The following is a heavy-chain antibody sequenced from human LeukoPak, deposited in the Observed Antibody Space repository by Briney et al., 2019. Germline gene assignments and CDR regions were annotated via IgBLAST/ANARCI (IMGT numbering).Heavy chain of an antibody. CDR1: GFTFSSYA. J-gene: IGHJ4*02. Sequence: GGSLRLSCAASGFTFSSYAMHWVRQAPGKGLEWVAVISYDGSNKYYADSVKGRFTISRDNSKNTLYLQMNSLRAEDTAIYYCAKAEGYYYDSSGHYFDYWGQGTLVTVSS. CDR2: ISYDGSNK. CDR3: AKAEGYYYDSSGHYFDY. V-gene: IGHV3-30-3*01. D-gene: IGHD3-22*01.